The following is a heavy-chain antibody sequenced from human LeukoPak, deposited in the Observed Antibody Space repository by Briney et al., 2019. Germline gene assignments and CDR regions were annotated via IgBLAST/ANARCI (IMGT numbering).Heavy chain of an antibody. CDR3: SLGRTKAYS. D-gene: IGHD7-27*01. CDR1: GFPFSNAW. V-gene: IGHV3-15*01. CDR2: IKSKSDGGTT. Sequence: PGGSLRLSCVVSGFPFSNAWMSWGRQAPGKGLEWVGRIKSKSDGGTTEYAAPVKGRFTISRDDSKDTLSLQMNSLKTEDTAVYYCSLGRTKAYSWGQGTLVTVSS. J-gene: IGHJ4*02.